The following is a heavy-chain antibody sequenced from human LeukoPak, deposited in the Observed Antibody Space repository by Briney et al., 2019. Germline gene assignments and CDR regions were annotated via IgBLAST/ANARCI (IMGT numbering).Heavy chain of an antibody. J-gene: IGHJ4*02. CDR3: ATIYLSSGL. D-gene: IGHD2/OR15-2a*01. V-gene: IGHV3-74*01. Sequence: GGSLRLSCAASGFTFSSYWMHWVRQAPGKGLVWVSRIIGDGTSTTYADSVRGRFTTSRDNAENTLYLQMNSLRAEDTAVYYCATIYLSSGLWGQGTLVTVSS. CDR1: GFTFSSYW. CDR2: IIGDGTST.